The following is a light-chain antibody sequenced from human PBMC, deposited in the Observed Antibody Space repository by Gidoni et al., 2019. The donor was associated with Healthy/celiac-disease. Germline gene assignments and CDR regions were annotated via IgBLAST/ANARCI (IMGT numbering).Light chain of an antibody. CDR1: QSISSW. CDR2: DAS. CDR3: QQYNSYSPDT. V-gene: IGKV1-5*01. J-gene: IGKJ2*01. Sequence: DIQMTQSPSTLSASVGDRVTITCRASQSISSWLAWYQQKPGKASKLLIYDASSLESGVPSRFSGSGSGTEFTLTISSLQPDDFATYYCQQYNSYSPDTFGQGTKLEIK.